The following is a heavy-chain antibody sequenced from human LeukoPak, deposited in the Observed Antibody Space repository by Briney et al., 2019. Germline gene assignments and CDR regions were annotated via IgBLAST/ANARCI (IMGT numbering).Heavy chain of an antibody. Sequence: SETLSLTCAVSGGSISSSNWWSWVRQPPGKGLEWIGEIYHSGSTNYNPSLKSRVTISVDTSKNQFSLKLSSVTAADTAVYYCARGGSRSNDAFDIWGQGTMVTVSS. CDR1: GGSISSSNW. CDR3: ARGGSRSNDAFDI. CDR2: IYHSGST. J-gene: IGHJ3*02. V-gene: IGHV4-4*02. D-gene: IGHD1-26*01.